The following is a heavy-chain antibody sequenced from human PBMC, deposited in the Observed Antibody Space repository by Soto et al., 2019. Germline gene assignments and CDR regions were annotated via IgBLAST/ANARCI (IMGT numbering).Heavy chain of an antibody. CDR3: TSCRLGGTSEDYYYYGLDV. D-gene: IGHD1-1*01. J-gene: IGHJ6*02. CDR1: GFTVSSNY. CDR2: IYRGGST. Sequence: EVQLVETGGGLIQPGGSLRLSCAASGFTVSSNYMSWVRQAPGKGLEWVSGIYRGGSTYYADPVKGRFTISRDNSKNTQYLQMNSLRAEDTAVYYCTSCRLGGTSEDYYYYGLDVWGQGTTVTVSS. V-gene: IGHV3-53*02.